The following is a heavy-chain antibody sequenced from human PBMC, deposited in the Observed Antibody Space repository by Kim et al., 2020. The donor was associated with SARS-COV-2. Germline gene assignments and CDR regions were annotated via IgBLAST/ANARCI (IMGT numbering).Heavy chain of an antibody. Sequence: GGSLRLSCAASGFTFSSYTMNWVRQAPGKGLEWVSTISDAATGNTYYADSEKGRFTISSDDSKNMVPLHMDRLRDEDTANYYWEIRLLAHCDYWGQYTL. CDR2: ISDAATGNT. D-gene: IGHD3-3*01. CDR1: GFTFSSYT. J-gene: IGHJ4*02. V-gene: IGHV3-23*01. CDR3: EIRLLAHCDY.